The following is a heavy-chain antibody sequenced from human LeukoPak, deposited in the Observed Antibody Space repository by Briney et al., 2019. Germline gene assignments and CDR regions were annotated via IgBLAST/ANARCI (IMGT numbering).Heavy chain of an antibody. CDR1: GFTFSSYE. D-gene: IGHD2-15*01. Sequence: PGGSLRLSCAASGFTFSSYEMNWVRQAPGKGLEWVSYISSSGSTIYYADSVKGRFTISRDNAKNSLYLQMNSLRAEDTAVYYCAREGGLYYFDYWGQGTLVTVSS. CDR3: AREGGLYYFDY. J-gene: IGHJ4*02. CDR2: ISSSGSTI. V-gene: IGHV3-48*03.